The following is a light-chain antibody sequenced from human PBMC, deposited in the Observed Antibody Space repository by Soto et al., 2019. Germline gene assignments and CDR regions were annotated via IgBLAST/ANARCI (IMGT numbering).Light chain of an antibody. J-gene: IGKJ1*01. CDR3: QQYGSSQVT. Sequence: EIVLTQSPGTLSLSPGARATLSCRASQSVSSSYLAWYQQKPGQAPRLLIYGASSRATGIPDRFSGSGSGTDFTLTICRLEPEDFAVYYCQQYGSSQVTFGQGTKVEIK. CDR1: QSVSSSY. V-gene: IGKV3-20*01. CDR2: GAS.